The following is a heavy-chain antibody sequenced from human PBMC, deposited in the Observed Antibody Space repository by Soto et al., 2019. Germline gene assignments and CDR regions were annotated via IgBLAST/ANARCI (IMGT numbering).Heavy chain of an antibody. Sequence: EVQLVESGGGLVQPGESLRLSCAASGFTFSAFWMTWLRQAPGQGLEWVANIKRDGTVTHYGDAVEGRGTLSRDNAQNSLFLQLNSLRPEDTAMYYCARDLSPAGEFFYDAFDVWCKGTFVTVS. V-gene: IGHV3-7*04. CDR2: IKRDGTVT. CDR1: GFTFSAFW. D-gene: IGHD2-21*01. J-gene: IGHJ3*01. CDR3: ARDLSPAGEFFYDAFDV.